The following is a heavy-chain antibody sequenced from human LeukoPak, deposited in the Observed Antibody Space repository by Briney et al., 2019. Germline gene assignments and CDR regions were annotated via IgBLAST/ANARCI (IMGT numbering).Heavy chain of an antibody. CDR3: ARGCSSTSCYGFDY. D-gene: IGHD2-2*01. Sequence: GGSLRLSCAASGFTVSSKYMSWVRQAPGKGLEWVAVIYSGGSTYYSDSVKGRFTISGDNPKNTLYLPMNSLRAQDTAVYYCARGCSSTSCYGFDYWGQGTLVTVSS. CDR2: IYSGGST. CDR1: GFTVSSKY. J-gene: IGHJ4*02. V-gene: IGHV3-53*01.